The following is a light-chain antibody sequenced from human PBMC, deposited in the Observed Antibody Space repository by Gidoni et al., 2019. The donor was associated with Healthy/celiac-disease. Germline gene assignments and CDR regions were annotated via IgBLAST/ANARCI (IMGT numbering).Light chain of an antibody. CDR2: WAS. Sequence: DIVMTPSPDSLAVSLGERATINCTSSQSVLYSSNNKNYLAWYQQKRGQPPKLLMYWASTRASGVPDRLSGSRSGTDFTLTIRSLQAEDVAVYYCQQYYSTPFTFGPXTKVDI. CDR1: QSVLYSSNNKNY. V-gene: IGKV4-1*01. J-gene: IGKJ3*01. CDR3: QQYYSTPFT.